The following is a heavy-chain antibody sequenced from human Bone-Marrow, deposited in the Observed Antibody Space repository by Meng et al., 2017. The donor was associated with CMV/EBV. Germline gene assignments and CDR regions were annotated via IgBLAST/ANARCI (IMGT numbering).Heavy chain of an antibody. D-gene: IGHD6-19*01. CDR2: IRYDGSNK. V-gene: IGHV3-30*02. CDR1: GYTFTSYY. CDR3: AKDMSSGWYNYYYYGMDV. J-gene: IGHJ6*02. Sequence: SCKASGYTFTSYYMHWVRQAPGKGLEWVAFIRYDGSNKYYADSVKGRFTISRDNSKNTLYLQMNSLRAEDTAVYYCAKDMSSGWYNYYYYGMDVWGQGTTVTVPS.